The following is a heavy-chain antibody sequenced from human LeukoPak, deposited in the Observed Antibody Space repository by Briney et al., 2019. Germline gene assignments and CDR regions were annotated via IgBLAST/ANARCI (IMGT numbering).Heavy chain of an antibody. CDR3: ARPSGWYVADAFDI. CDR2: ISSSGSTI. V-gene: IGHV3-48*03. D-gene: IGHD6-19*01. Sequence: AGGSLRLSCAASGFTFSSFEVHWVRQAPGKGLEWVSYISSSGSTIYYADSVQGRFTISRDNAKNSLYLQMNSLRAEDTAVYYCARPSGWYVADAFDIWGQGTMVTVSS. CDR1: GFTFSSFE. J-gene: IGHJ3*02.